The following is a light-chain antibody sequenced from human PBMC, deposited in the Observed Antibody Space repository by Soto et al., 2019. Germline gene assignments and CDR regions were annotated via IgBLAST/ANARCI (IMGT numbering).Light chain of an antibody. V-gene: IGKV3-11*01. J-gene: IGKJ2*01. CDR3: QHRSNWPPYT. CDR1: QSVYSY. Sequence: EIVLTQSPATLSLSPGERATLSCRASQSVYSYLAWYQQKPGQAPRLLIYDASNRAAGIPARFSGSGSGTDFPLTISSLEPEDFAVYYCQHRSNWPPYTFGQGTKLDIK. CDR2: DAS.